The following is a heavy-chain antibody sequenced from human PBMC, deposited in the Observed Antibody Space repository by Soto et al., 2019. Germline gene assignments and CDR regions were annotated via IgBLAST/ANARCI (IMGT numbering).Heavy chain of an antibody. CDR1: GYTITSYA. CDR3: ARCSRYQVGATTGPNF. J-gene: IGHJ4*02. Sequence: ASVKASCKASGYTITSYAMHWVRPAPARRHEWMGWINAGNGNTKYSQKFQGRVTITRDTSASTAYMELSSLRSEDAAVYYCARCSRYQVGATTGPNFCGQGSLVIGSA. CDR2: INAGNGNT. D-gene: IGHD1-26*01. V-gene: IGHV1-3*01.